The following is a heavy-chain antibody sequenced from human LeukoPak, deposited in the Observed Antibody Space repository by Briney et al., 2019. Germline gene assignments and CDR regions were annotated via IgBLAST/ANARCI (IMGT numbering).Heavy chain of an antibody. D-gene: IGHD2-15*01. V-gene: IGHV3-7*01. CDR1: GFTFSSYG. J-gene: IGHJ4*02. Sequence: GGSLRLSCAASGFTFSSYGMHWVRQAPGKGLEWVAYIKKTGSETYYVDSVKGRFTITRDNTRSSLFLQMYSLRAEDTAVYFCAREDGYCSGGNCYSYFDSWGQGTLVTVSS. CDR3: AREDGYCSGGNCYSYFDS. CDR2: IKKTGSET.